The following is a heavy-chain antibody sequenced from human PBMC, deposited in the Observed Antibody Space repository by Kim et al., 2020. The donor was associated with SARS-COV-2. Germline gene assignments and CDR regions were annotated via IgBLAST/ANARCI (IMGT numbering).Heavy chain of an antibody. V-gene: IGHV4-39*01. CDR1: GGSISSSSYY. J-gene: IGHJ2*01. CDR2: IYYSGST. D-gene: IGHD3-3*01. CDR3: ARLGGEMATIFGYFDL. Sequence: SETLSLTCTVSGGSISSSSYYWGWIRQPPGKGLEWIGSIYYSGSTYYNPSLKSRVTISVDTSKNQFSLKLSSVTAADTVVYYCARLGGEMATIFGYFDLWGRGTLVTVSS.